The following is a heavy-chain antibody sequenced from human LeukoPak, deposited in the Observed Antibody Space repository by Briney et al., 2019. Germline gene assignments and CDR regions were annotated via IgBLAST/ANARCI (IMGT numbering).Heavy chain of an antibody. J-gene: IGHJ4*02. CDR2: MREDGGQE. Sequence: GRCLRLSWVVVGLTFRNYGMNCVRQAQRTGMEWVAGMREDGGQEYYVDSVRGRFTISRDSAKNSLYLQMNSLRVEDTAVYYCVRALSSSSPYWGQGTLVTASS. CDR3: VRALSSSSPY. CDR1: GLTFRNYG. V-gene: IGHV3-7*03. D-gene: IGHD6-6*01.